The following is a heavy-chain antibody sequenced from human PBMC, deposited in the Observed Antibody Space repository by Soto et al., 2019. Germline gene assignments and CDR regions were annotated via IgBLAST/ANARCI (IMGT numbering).Heavy chain of an antibody. J-gene: IGHJ4*02. D-gene: IGHD6-19*01. V-gene: IGHV4-61*01. Sequence: QVQLQESGPGLVKPSETLSLTCTVSGGSVSSGSYYWSWIRQPPGKGLEWIGYIYYSGSTNYNPSLKSRVTIPVDTSKNQCSLKLISVSAADTAVYYCASYSSGWYDVSYWGQGTLVTVSS. CDR3: ASYSSGWYDVSY. CDR1: GGSVSSGSYY. CDR2: IYYSGST.